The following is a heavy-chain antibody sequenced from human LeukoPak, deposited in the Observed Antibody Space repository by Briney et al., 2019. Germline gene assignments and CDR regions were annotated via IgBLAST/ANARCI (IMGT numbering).Heavy chain of an antibody. V-gene: IGHV4-59*08. D-gene: IGHD6-6*01. CDR3: ARTLYSSSHFDH. CDR1: GGSISSYY. Sequence: PSETLSLTCTVSGGSISSYYCSWIRQPPGKGLEWIGYIYYSGSTNYNPSLKSRVTISVDTSKNQFSLKLSSVTAADTAVYYCARTLYSSSHFDHWGQVTLVTVSS. CDR2: IYYSGST. J-gene: IGHJ4*02.